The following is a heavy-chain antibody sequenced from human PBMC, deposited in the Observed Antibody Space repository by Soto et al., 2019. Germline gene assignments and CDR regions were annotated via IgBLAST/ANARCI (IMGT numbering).Heavy chain of an antibody. J-gene: IGHJ6*03. CDR2: IRSKAYGGTT. V-gene: IGHV3-49*03. Sequence: GGSLRLSCTASGFTFGDYAMTWFRQALGKGLEWVGFIRSKAYGGTTEYAASVKGRFTISRDDSKSIAYLQMNSLKTEDTAVYYCTRDRILGYCTNGVCYRDSRYYYYYSMDVRGKGTTVTRSS. CDR1: GFTFGDYA. D-gene: IGHD2-8*01. CDR3: TRDRILGYCTNGVCYRDSRYYYYYSMDV.